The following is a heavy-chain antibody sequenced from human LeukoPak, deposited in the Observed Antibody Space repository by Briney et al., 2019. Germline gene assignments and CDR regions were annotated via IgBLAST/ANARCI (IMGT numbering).Heavy chain of an antibody. Sequence: GASVKVSCKASGYTFTGYYMHWVRRAPGEGLEWMGWINPNSGGTNYAQKFQGRVTMTRDTSISTTYMELSRLRSDDTAVYYCARGGGSSGLDAFDIWGQGTMVTVSS. V-gene: IGHV1-2*02. CDR3: ARGGGSSGLDAFDI. D-gene: IGHD6-19*01. CDR1: GYTFTGYY. CDR2: INPNSGGT. J-gene: IGHJ3*02.